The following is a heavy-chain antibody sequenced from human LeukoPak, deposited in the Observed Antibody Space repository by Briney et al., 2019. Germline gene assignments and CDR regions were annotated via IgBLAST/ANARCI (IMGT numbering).Heavy chain of an antibody. V-gene: IGHV3-21*01. CDR3: ARDRAYYYDSSGYHLL. J-gene: IGHJ3*01. CDR1: GFTFSSYA. D-gene: IGHD3-22*01. Sequence: GGSLRLSCAASGFTFSSYAMNWVRQAPGKGLEWVSSISSSSSYIYYADSVKGRFTISRDNAKNSLYLQMNSLRAEDTAVYYCARDRAYYYDSSGYHLLWGQGTMVTVSS. CDR2: ISSSSSYI.